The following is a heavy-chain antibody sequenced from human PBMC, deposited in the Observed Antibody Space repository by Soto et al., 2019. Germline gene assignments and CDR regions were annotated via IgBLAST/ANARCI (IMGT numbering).Heavy chain of an antibody. CDR3: ARGGTYHWNDAVYWFDP. CDR2: INHSGST. V-gene: IGHV4-34*01. Sequence: QVQLQQWGAGLLKPSETLSLTCAVYGGSFSGNYWSWIRQPPGKGLEWIGEINHSGSTNYNPSLKSRVTISVDTSKNQFSLKLSSVTAADTAVYYCARGGTYHWNDAVYWFDPWGQGTLVTVSS. D-gene: IGHD1-1*01. CDR1: GGSFSGNY. J-gene: IGHJ5*02.